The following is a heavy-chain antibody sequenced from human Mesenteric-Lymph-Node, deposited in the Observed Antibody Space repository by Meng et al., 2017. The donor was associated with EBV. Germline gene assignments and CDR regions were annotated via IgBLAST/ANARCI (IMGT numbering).Heavy chain of an antibody. CDR2: TYYRSKWYN. D-gene: IGHD6-19*01. CDR3: ARSGSSGRIDY. CDR1: GDRVSSNSAA. J-gene: IGHJ4*02. V-gene: IGHV6-1*01. Sequence: QAQLQPEVPGLVQPPPHPPPPGAISGDRVSSNSAAWIWIRQSPSRGLEWLGRTYYRSKWYNGYAVSVKSRITIDPDTSKNQFSLQLNSVTTEDTAMYYCARSGSSGRIDYWGQGTLVTVSS.